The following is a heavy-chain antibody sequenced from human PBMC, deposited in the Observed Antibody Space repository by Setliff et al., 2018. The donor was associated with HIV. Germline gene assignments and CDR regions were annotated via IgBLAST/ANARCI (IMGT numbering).Heavy chain of an antibody. D-gene: IGHD6-19*01. CDR1: GGSTDSGSYY. Sequence: SETLSLTCTVSGGSTDSGSYYWAWIRQPPGKGLEWIGSMYYTGSTYYNPSLKSRVTISIDTSKNQLSLRVNSVTAAATAMYYCARDGGSSGWYFVLGYSDYWGPGTLVTVSS. CDR3: ARDGGSSGWYFVLGYSDY. J-gene: IGHJ4*02. V-gene: IGHV4-39*02. CDR2: MYYTGST.